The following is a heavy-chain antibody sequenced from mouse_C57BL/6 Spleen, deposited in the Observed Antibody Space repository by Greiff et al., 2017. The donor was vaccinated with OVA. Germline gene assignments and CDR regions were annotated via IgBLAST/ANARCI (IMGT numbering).Heavy chain of an antibody. CDR2: IDPRDGST. D-gene: IGHD2-1*01. J-gene: IGHJ2*01. CDR1: GYTFTSYD. Sequence: VQGVESGPELVKPGASVKLSCKASGYTFTSYDINWVKQRPGQGLEWIGRIDPRDGSTKYNEKFKGKAKLTVDKSSSTAYMALHSLTSEDSAVYFCAVGNLYYFYYWGQGTTLTVSS. V-gene: IGHV1-85*01. CDR3: AVGNLYYFYY.